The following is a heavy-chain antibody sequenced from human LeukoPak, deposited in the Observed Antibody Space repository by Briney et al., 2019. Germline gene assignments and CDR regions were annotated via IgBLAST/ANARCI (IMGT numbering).Heavy chain of an antibody. V-gene: IGHV5-10-1*01. CDR3: ARGAGRFALMLPKRKKYNWFDP. J-gene: IGHJ5*02. CDR1: GYSFTSYW. CDR2: IDPSDSYT. D-gene: IGHD3-16*01. Sequence: GESLRVSCKGSGYSFTSYWISWVRQMPGKGLEWMGRIDPSDSYTNYSPSFQGHVTISADKSISTAYLQWSSLKASDTAMYYCARGAGRFALMLPKRKKYNWFDPWGQGTLVTVSS.